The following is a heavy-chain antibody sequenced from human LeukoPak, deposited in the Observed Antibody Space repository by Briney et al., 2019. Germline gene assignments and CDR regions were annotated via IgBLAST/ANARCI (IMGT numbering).Heavy chain of an antibody. Sequence: SETLSLTCTVSGGSISSYYWSWIRQPAGKGLEWIGRIYTSGSTNYNPSLKSRVTISVDTSKNQFSLKLSSVTAADTAVYYCARDGSSAGEYYFDYWGQGTLVTVSS. J-gene: IGHJ4*02. V-gene: IGHV4-4*07. D-gene: IGHD3-16*01. CDR2: IYTSGST. CDR3: ARDGSSAGEYYFDY. CDR1: GGSISSYY.